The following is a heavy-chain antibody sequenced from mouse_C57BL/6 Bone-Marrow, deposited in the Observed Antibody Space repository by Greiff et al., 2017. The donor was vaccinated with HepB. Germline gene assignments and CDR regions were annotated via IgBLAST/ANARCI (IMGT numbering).Heavy chain of an antibody. D-gene: IGHD1-1*01. J-gene: IGHJ3*01. CDR1: GYTFTSYW. CDR2: IYPGNSDT. V-gene: IGHV1-5*01. Sequence: EVKLQESGTVLARPGASVKMSCKTSGYTFTSYWMHWVKQRPGQGLEWIGAIYPGNSDTSYNQKFKGKAKLTAVTSASTAYMELSSLTNEDSAVYYCTRALYYYGSSSSWFAYWGQGTLVTVSA. CDR3: TRALYYYGSSSSWFAY.